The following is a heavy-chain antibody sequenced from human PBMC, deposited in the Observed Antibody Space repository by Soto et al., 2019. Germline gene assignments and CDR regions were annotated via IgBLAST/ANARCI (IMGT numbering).Heavy chain of an antibody. CDR1: RVSFNDHT. CDR3: SAGKLSPSRDFGF. Sequence: GGSTRPSCTASRVSFNDHTLRRPPQTPRKGLEWVGFSRSKAYGGTTEYAASVKGRSSISRDDSKSIAYLQTNTPKTYDTAAYYVSAGKLSPSRDFGFWGQGNLVT. J-gene: IGHJ4*01. V-gene: IGHV3-49*03. CDR2: SRSKAYGGTT.